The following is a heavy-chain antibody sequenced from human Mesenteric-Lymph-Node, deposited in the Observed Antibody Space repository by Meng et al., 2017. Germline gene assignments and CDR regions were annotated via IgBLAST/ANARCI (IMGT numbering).Heavy chain of an antibody. CDR1: GGSISSSSYY. J-gene: IGHJ6*02. Sequence: SETLSLTCTVSGGSISSSSYYWGWIRQPAGKGLEWIGRIYTSGSTNYNPSLKSRVTISVDTSKNQFSLKLSSVTAADTAVYYCARGLWFGELRFYYYYGMDVWGQGTTVTVSS. CDR2: IYTSGST. CDR3: ARGLWFGELRFYYYYGMDV. D-gene: IGHD3-10*01. V-gene: IGHV4-61*02.